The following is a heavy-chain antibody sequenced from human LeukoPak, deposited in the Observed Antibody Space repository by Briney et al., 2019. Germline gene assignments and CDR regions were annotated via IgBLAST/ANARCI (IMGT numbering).Heavy chain of an antibody. CDR2: MSGSGGSGT. V-gene: IGHV3-23*01. Sequence: GGSLRLSCAASGFTFSSYSMNWVRQAPGKGLERVSVMSGSGGSGTYYADSVEGRFTISRDNSKNTLFLEMNSLRAEDTALYYCAKGYYGGSATHFDSWGQRIVVTVSS. J-gene: IGHJ4*02. D-gene: IGHD4-23*01. CDR3: AKGYYGGSATHFDS. CDR1: GFTFSSYS.